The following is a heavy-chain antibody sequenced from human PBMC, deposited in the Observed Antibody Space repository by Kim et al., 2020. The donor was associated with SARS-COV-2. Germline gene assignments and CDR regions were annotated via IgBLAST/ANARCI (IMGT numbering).Heavy chain of an antibody. CDR2: IYPEDSDT. V-gene: IGHV5-51*01. D-gene: IGHD4-17*01. CDR1: RYSFGDYW. CDR3: ARQTTVTHDAFDE. J-gene: IGHJ3*01. Sequence: GESLKISCQGLRYSFGDYWVGWVRQVPGKGLEWVALIYPEDSDTKYSPTIQGHVTISVDTSVSTAYLQWDSLRTSDTAMYFCARQTTVTHDAFDEWGQGTMVTVSS.